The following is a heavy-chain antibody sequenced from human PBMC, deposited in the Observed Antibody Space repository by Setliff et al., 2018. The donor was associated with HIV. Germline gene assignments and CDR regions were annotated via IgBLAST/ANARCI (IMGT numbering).Heavy chain of an antibody. D-gene: IGHD3-22*01. V-gene: IGHV3-74*01. Sequence: GGSLRLSCAASGFTLSSYWMHWVRQAPGKGLVYVSHINGDGSTTTYADSVKGRFTISRDNSKDTMYLQMNSLRDEDTAQYYCAKGYYYDSGGGRVRAFDIWGQGTMVTV. CDR2: INGDGSTT. J-gene: IGHJ3*02. CDR3: AKGYYYDSGGGRVRAFDI. CDR1: GFTLSSYW.